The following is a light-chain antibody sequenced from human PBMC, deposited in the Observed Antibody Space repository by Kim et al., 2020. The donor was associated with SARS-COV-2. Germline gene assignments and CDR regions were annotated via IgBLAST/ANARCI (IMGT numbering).Light chain of an antibody. CDR2: YYD. J-gene: IGLJ2*01. CDR3: QVWYSSSDHGV. Sequence: AAGETAKSACGGDNIGGKRRHRYHQKPRQAPVLVIYYYDGQPSWMPDQLSSAYYADTATLTISRVEAGDDADYYCQVWYSSSDHGVFGGGTKLTVL. CDR1: NIGGKR. V-gene: IGLV3-21*04.